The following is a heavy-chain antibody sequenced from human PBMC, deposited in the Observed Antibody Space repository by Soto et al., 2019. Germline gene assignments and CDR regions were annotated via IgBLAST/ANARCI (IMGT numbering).Heavy chain of an antibody. CDR1: GFTFSSYS. CDR2: ISSSSSYI. V-gene: IGHV3-21*01. Sequence: GGSLRLSCAASGFTFSSYSMNWVRQAPGKGLEWVSSISSSSSYIYYADSVKGRFTISRDNAKNSLYLQMNSLRAEDTAVYYCARDFQGGWSGYDHDAFDIWGQGTMVTVSS. J-gene: IGHJ3*02. CDR3: ARDFQGGWSGYDHDAFDI. D-gene: IGHD5-12*01.